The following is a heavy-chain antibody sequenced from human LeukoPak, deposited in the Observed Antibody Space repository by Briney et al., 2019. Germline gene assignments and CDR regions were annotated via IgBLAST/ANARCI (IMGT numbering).Heavy chain of an antibody. D-gene: IGHD3-3*01. V-gene: IGHV1-69*05. J-gene: IGHJ4*02. CDR3: AAFSRDFWSGYPVDY. Sequence: SVKVSCKASGGTFSSYAISWVRQAPGQGLEWMGGIIPIFGAANYAQKFQGRVTITTDESTSTAYMELSSLRSEDTAVYYCAAFSRDFWSGYPVDYWGQGTLVTVSS. CDR1: GGTFSSYA. CDR2: IIPIFGAA.